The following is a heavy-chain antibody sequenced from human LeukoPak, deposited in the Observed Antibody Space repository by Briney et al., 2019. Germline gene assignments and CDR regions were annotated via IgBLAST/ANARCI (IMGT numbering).Heavy chain of an antibody. Sequence: ASVKVSRKAAGYTFTSYGISWVRQAPGQGLEWMGWISAYNGNTNYAQKLQGRVTMTTDTSTSTAYMELRSLRSDDTAVYYCARDRVNILTGLYDYGMDVWGQGTTVTVSS. V-gene: IGHV1-18*01. J-gene: IGHJ6*01. CDR3: ARDRVNILTGLYDYGMDV. CDR1: GYTFTSYG. D-gene: IGHD3-9*01. CDR2: ISAYNGNT.